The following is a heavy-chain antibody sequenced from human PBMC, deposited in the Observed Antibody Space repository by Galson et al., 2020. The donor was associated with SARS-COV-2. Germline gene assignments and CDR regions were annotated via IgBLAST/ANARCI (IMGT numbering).Heavy chain of an antibody. CDR3: ARGFYDSSGYSTPFDH. CDR2: IYYTGST. D-gene: IGHD3-22*01. Sequence: SQTLSLTCTVSGDSISTDYWNWIRQPPGRGLEWIGYIYYTGSTNYNPSFESRVTISVDTSKDQLSLKLRSVTSADTAVYYCARGFYDSSGYSTPFDHWGQGTLVTVSS. V-gene: IGHV4-59*01. CDR1: GDSISTDY. J-gene: IGHJ4*02.